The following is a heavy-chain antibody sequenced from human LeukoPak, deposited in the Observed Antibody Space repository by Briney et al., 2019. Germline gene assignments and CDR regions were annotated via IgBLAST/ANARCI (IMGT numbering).Heavy chain of an antibody. V-gene: IGHV3-7*01. CDR2: IKQDGGEK. Sequence: PGGSLRLSCAASGFTFSNYWMNWVRQAPGKGLEWVANIKQDGGEKSYVDSVKGRFTISRDNAKNSLHLQMNSLRAEDTAVYYCARVFGSYLQSDYMDVWGKGTTVTISS. D-gene: IGHD3-16*02. J-gene: IGHJ6*03. CDR3: ARVFGSYLQSDYMDV. CDR1: GFTFSNYW.